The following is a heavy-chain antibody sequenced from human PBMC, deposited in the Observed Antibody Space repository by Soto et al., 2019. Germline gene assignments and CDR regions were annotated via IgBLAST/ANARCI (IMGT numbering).Heavy chain of an antibody. CDR2: ICYSGST. D-gene: IGHD3-10*01. CDR3: ARVGHSSSSVRSTMVRGAIDY. J-gene: IGHJ4*02. CDR1: GGSISSGGYY. V-gene: IGHV4-31*03. Sequence: QVQLQESGPGLVKPSQTLSLTCTVSGGSISSGGYYWSWIRQHPGKGLEWIGYICYSGSTYYNPSLKSRVTMSVDTSKIQFSLKLSSVTAADTAVYYCARVGHSSSSVRSTMVRGAIDYWGQGTLVTVSS.